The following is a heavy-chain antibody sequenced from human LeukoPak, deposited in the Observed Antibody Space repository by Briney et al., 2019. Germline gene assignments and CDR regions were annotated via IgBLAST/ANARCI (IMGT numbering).Heavy chain of an antibody. D-gene: IGHD3-22*01. V-gene: IGHV4-38-2*02. CDR2: IYRSGTT. J-gene: IGHJ3*02. CDR1: GYSIRTSHY. Sequence: PSETLPLTCTVSGYSIRTSHYWGWIRQSPGKGLEWIGNIYRSGTTYYNPSLKSRVTISMDTSKNQFSLKLSSVTAADTAVYYCAREDYDSSGYYLLTSHAFDIWGQGTMVTVSS. CDR3: AREDYDSSGYYLLTSHAFDI.